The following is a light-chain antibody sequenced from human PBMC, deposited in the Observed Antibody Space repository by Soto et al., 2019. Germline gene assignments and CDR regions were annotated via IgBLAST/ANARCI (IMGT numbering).Light chain of an antibody. CDR2: SNN. Sequence: QSVLTQPPSASGTPGQRATISCSGSSSNIGSYTVNWYRQLPGTAPKLPIYSNNLRPSGVPDRFAGSKSGTSASLAISGLQSEDEADYYCAAWDDSLNGYVFGTGTKLTVL. CDR3: AAWDDSLNGYV. V-gene: IGLV1-44*01. J-gene: IGLJ1*01. CDR1: SSNIGSYT.